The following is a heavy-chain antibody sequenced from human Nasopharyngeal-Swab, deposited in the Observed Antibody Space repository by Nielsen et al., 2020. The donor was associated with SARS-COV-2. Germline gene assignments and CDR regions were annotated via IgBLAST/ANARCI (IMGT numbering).Heavy chain of an antibody. J-gene: IGHJ4*01. CDR2: IWYDGSNK. Sequence: VRQAPGKGLEWVAVIWYDGSNKYYADSVKGRFTISRDNSKNTLYLQMNSLRAEDTAVYYCARGKDPGYFDYWGQEPWSPSPQ. CDR3: ARGKDPGYFDY. V-gene: IGHV3-33*01.